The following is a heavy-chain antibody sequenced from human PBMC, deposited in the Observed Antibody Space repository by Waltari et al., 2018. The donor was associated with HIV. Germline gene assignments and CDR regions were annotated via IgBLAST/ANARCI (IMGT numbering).Heavy chain of an antibody. CDR2: ISWNSGSV. CDR1: GFTFDNFA. CDR3: VKDRGVGPSDGRGAIDF. D-gene: IGHD1-26*01. V-gene: IGHV3-9*01. Sequence: DVQLVESGGGLVQPDRSLRLSCAASGFTFDNFAMHWVRQAPGKALEGVSGISWNSGSVGYADSVKGRFIISRDNAKNSLYLQMNSLRIEDTAFYYCVKDRGVGPSDGRGAIDFWGQGTLVTVSS. J-gene: IGHJ4*02.